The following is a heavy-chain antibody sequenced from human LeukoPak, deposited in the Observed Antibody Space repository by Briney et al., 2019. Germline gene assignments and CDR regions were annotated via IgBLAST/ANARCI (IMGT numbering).Heavy chain of an antibody. CDR3: ARAITIFGVVITGFDP. J-gene: IGHJ5*02. Sequence: PSETLSLTCAVYGGSFSGYYWSWIRQPPGKGLEWIGEINHSGSTNYNPSLKSRVTISVDTSKNQFSLKLSSVTAADTAVYYWARAITIFGVVITGFDPWGQGTLVTVSS. CDR1: GGSFSGYY. D-gene: IGHD3-3*01. CDR2: INHSGST. V-gene: IGHV4-34*01.